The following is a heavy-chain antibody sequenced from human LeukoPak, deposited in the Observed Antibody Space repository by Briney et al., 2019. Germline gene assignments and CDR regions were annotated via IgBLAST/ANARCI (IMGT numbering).Heavy chain of an antibody. CDR1: GGSLSRYY. V-gene: IGHV4-59*01. Sequence: PSETLSLTCTVSGGSLSRYYWSWIRQPPGKGLEWIGYIYYSGSTNYNPSLKSRVTISVDTSKNQFSLKLSSVTAADTAVYYCARGYFGSGSYHPFDYWGQGTLVTVSS. D-gene: IGHD3-10*01. CDR3: ARGYFGSGSYHPFDY. CDR2: IYYSGST. J-gene: IGHJ4*02.